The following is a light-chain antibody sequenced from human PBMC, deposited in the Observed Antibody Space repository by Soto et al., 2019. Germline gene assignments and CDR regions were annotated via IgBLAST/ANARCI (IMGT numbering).Light chain of an antibody. V-gene: IGKV3-20*01. CDR2: GAS. J-gene: IGKJ1*01. Sequence: ELLLTQSPDSLSLSPGDRATLSCRASQSFSSTFFAWSQQKPGQAPRLLIYGASSRATGIPDRFSGSGSGTDVTLTISRLEPEDFAVYSCQQYASSVTFGQGSKVEI. CDR3: QQYASSVT. CDR1: QSFSSTF.